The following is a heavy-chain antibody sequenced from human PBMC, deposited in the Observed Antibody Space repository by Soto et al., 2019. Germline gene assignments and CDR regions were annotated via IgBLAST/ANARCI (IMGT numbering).Heavy chain of an antibody. V-gene: IGHV4-59*08. CDR1: GGSISSYY. D-gene: IGHD6-13*01. CDR3: ARRNLGIAAAALYYFDVAD. J-gene: IGHJ6*03. CDR2: ISYSGGT. Sequence: QVQLQESGPGLVKPSVTLSLTCTVSGGSISSYYWSWIRQPAGKGLEWIGYISYSGGTDYNHSLKRRGAISVDTSKNQFYRKPSSVTGADTAVYCGARRNLGIAAAALYYFDVADWVKGTTVTVSS.